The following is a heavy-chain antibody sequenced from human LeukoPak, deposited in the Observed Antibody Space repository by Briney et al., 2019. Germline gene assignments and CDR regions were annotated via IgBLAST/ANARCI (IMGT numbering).Heavy chain of an antibody. V-gene: IGHV4-38-2*02. CDR1: GYSLCGAYS. CDR2: IYTSGST. CDR3: ARHTEGATNFDY. D-gene: IGHD1-26*01. J-gene: IGHJ4*02. Sequence: LETLSPSRTVSGYSLCGAYSWGWIGRPQGKGREWIGRIYTSGSTNYTPSLKSRVTLSVDTSKNQFSLKLSSVAAADTAEYYGARHTEGATNFDYWGQGTLVTVSS.